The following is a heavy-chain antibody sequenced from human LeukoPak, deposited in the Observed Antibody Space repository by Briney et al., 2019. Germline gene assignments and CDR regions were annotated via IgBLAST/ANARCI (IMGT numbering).Heavy chain of an antibody. CDR3: AREWYSSGWYWFDP. CDR1: GFTFDDYG. J-gene: IGHJ5*02. CDR2: INWNGGST. V-gene: IGHV3-20*04. Sequence: GSLRLSCAASGFTFDDYGMSWVRQVPGKGLEWVSGINWNGGSTGYADSVKGRFTISRANAKKALYLQMNSLRAEDTALYYCAREWYSSGWYWFDPWGQGTLVTVSS. D-gene: IGHD6-19*01.